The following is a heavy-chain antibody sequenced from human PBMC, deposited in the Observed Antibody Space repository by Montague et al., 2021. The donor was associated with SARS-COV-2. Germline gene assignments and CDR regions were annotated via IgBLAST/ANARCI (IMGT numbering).Heavy chain of an antibody. Sequence: SETLSLTCIVSGGSITGYYWSWLRRSPGKGLEWIAYIYDGGAVNYNPSLGGRVTISTDTSKNQLSLKVNSVTAADTAVYYCVRDHPYGGPRGAYDIWGQGTVVTVSS. CDR2: IYDGGAV. J-gene: IGHJ3*02. CDR3: VRDHPYGGPRGAYDI. D-gene: IGHD4-23*01. CDR1: GGSITGYY. V-gene: IGHV4-59*01.